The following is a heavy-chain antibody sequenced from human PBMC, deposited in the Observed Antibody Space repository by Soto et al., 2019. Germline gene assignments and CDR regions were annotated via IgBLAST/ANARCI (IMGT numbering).Heavy chain of an antibody. J-gene: IGHJ3*02. V-gene: IGHV1-18*04. CDR2: ISAYNGNT. CDR3: ARDLVLRGAGAFDI. D-gene: IGHD6-6*01. CDR1: GYTFTSYG. Sequence: ASVKVSCKASGYTFTSYGISWVRQAPGQGFEWMGWISAYNGNTNYAQKLQGRVTMTTDTSTSTAYMELRSLRSDDTAVYYCARDLVLRGAGAFDIWGQGTMVTVSS.